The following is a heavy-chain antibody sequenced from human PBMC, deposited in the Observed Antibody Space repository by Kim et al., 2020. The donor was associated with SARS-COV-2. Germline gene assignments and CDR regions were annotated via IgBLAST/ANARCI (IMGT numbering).Heavy chain of an antibody. CDR1: GYTFTSYY. J-gene: IGHJ5*02. D-gene: IGHD3-22*01. V-gene: IGHV1-46*01. CDR2: INPSGGST. Sequence: ASVKVSCKASGYTFTSYYMHWVRQAPGQGLEWMGIINPSGGSTSYAQKFHGRVTMTRDTSTSTVYMELSSLRSEDTAVYYCAIGQSGSSGYYFGCANTRPGGSPRGWCWFDPWGQGTLVTVSS. CDR3: AIGQSGSSGYYFGCANTRPGGSPRGWCWFDP.